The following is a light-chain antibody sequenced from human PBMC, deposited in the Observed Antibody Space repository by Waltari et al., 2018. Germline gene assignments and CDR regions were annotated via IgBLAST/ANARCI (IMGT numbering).Light chain of an antibody. CDR2: GRT. J-gene: IGLJ2*01. CDR1: SLRSYY. V-gene: IGLV3-19*01. CDR3: SSRDNSYNHLVV. Sequence: SSELTQDPAVSVALGQTVRITCLGDSLRSYYAAWYQQKPGQAPLLVFYGRTNRPSGSPDRCSGYNSGSTASLTITGALAEDEADYYCSSRDNSYNHLVVFGGGTKLTVL.